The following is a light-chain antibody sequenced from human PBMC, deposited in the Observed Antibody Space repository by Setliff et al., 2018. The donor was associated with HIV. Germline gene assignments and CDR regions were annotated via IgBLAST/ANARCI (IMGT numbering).Light chain of an antibody. CDR2: DVS. J-gene: IGLJ2*01. Sequence: QSALAQPASVSGSPGQSITISRTGTSSDIGSHDYVSWYQQHPGKVPELLIYDVSKRPSGASNRFSGSKSGNSASLTISRLHPEDEADYYCSSYISSSTLVVFGGGTKVTVL. V-gene: IGLV2-14*03. CDR3: SSYISSSTLVV. CDR1: SSDIGSHDY.